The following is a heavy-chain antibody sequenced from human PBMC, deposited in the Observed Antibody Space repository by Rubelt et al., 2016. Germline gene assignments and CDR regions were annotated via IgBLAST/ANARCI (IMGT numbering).Heavy chain of an antibody. V-gene: IGHV3-74*01. D-gene: IGHD3-10*01. Sequence: EVQLVESGGGLVQPGGSLRLSCAASGFTFTNYWTHWVRQAPGKGLVWSSRIRPDGRSTSYADSVKGRVTISRGNAKNTLYLQMNSLRVEDTAVYYCARGLYGSGSYLFDYWGQGTLVTVSS. CDR2: IRPDGRST. J-gene: IGHJ4*02. CDR1: GFTFTNYW. CDR3: ARGLYGSGSYLFDY.